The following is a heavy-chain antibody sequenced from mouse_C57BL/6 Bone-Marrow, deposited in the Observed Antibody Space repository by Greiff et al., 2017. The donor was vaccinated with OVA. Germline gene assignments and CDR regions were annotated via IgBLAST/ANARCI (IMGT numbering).Heavy chain of an antibody. V-gene: IGHV1-50*01. J-gene: IGHJ2*01. D-gene: IGHD2-4*01. CDR1: GYTFTSYW. CDR2: IDPSDSYT. Sequence: VQLQQPGAELVKPGASVKLSCKASGYTFTSYWMQWVKQRPGQGLEWIGEIDPSDSYTNYNQKFKGKATLTVDTSSSTAYMQLSSLTSEDSAVYDCAREGVRLRTAFFDYWGQGTTLTVSS. CDR3: AREGVRLRTAFFDY.